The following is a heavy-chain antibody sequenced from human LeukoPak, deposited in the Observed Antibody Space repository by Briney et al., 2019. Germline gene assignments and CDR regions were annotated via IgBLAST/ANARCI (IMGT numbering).Heavy chain of an antibody. CDR2: IYSGDRT. V-gene: IGHV3-66*01. D-gene: IGHD3-10*01. CDR3: ARDRKYLYYGMEV. J-gene: IGHJ6*02. CDR1: GFSVSDIY. Sequence: EGSLRLSCVASGFSVSDIYMNWVRQAPGKGLEWLSVIYSGDRTYYTDSVKDRFTISRDISKNTVYLQMNNLRAEDTAVYYCARDRKYLYYGMEVWGQGTTVTVSS.